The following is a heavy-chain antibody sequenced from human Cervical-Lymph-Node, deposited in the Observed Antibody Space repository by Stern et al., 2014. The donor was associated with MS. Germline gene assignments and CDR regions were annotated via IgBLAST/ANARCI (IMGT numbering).Heavy chain of an antibody. V-gene: IGHV1-2*06. J-gene: IGHJ4*02. CDR2: INPNSGGT. D-gene: IGHD6-19*01. CDR1: GYTFTGYY. Sequence: VQLVESGAEVKKPGASVKVSCKASGYTFTGYYMHWVRQAPGQGLEWMGRINPNSGGTNNAQKFQGRVAMTRDTSISTAYMELSRLKSDDTAVYYCARDSGGYDLHAFDYWGQGTLVTVSS. CDR3: ARDSGGYDLHAFDY.